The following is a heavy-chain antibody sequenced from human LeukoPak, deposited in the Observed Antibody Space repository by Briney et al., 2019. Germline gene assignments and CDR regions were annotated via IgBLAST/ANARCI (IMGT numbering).Heavy chain of an antibody. Sequence: SETLSLTCTVSGGSVSSGSYYWSWIRQPPGKGLEWIGYIYYSGSTNYNPSLKSRVTISVDTSKNQISLKVNSVTAADTAVYYCARESYSSSYLFDFWGQGTLVTVSS. V-gene: IGHV4-61*01. CDR3: ARESYSSSYLFDF. J-gene: IGHJ4*02. CDR2: IYYSGST. CDR1: GGSVSSGSYY. D-gene: IGHD6-6*01.